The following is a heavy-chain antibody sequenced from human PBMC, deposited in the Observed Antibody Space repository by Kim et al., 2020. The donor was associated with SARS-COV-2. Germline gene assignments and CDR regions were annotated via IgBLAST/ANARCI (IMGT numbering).Heavy chain of an antibody. CDR2: INPNSGNT. D-gene: IGHD6-13*01. V-gene: IGHV1-8*01. Sequence: ASVKVSCKASGYTFTRYYMNWVRQAPGQGLEWMGWINPNSGNTGYAQKLQGRVTMTRNTSISTAYMELSSLRSEDTAVYYCARGLDMYSSSWMDYWGQGT. CDR1: GYTFTRYY. CDR3: ARGLDMYSSSWMDY. J-gene: IGHJ4*02.